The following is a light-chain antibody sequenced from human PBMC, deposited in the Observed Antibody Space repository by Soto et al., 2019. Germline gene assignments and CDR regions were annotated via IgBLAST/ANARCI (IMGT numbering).Light chain of an antibody. V-gene: IGKV3-11*01. CDR1: HSVSNY. J-gene: IGKJ4*01. CDR2: DAS. CDR3: QQRSNWTLT. Sequence: EIVFTQSPATLSFSPGERATLSCRASHSVSNYLAWYQQKPGQAPRLLIYDASSTATGIPARFSGSGSGTDFTLTISSLEPEDFAVYYCQQRSNWTLTLGGGTKVDIK.